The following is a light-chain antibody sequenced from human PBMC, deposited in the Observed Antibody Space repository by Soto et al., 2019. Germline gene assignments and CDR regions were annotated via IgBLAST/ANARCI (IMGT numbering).Light chain of an antibody. CDR2: EVR. Sequence: QSALTQPAAVSGSAGQSITISCSGTMRDVGAYNLVSWYQQHPGTAPKLIIYEVRNRPSGISSRFYGSRSGNTASLTISGLQSEDEGDYYCSAYTARRTLVFGGGTNLTVL. CDR3: SAYTARRTLV. J-gene: IGLJ3*02. V-gene: IGLV2-14*01. CDR1: MRDVGAYNL.